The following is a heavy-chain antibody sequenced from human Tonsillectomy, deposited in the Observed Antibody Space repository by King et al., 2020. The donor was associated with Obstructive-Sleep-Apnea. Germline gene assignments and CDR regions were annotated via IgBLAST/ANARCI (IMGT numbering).Heavy chain of an antibody. CDR1: EFTFSVYW. CDR2: IKQDGSEK. J-gene: IGHJ2*01. D-gene: IGHD2-2*02. V-gene: IGHV3-7*03. Sequence: DVQLVESGGGLVQPGGSLRLSCAASEFTFSVYWMSWVRQAPGKGLEWVANIKQDGSEKYYVDSVKGRFSISRDNAKNSLYLQVDSLRVEDTAVYYCARLWLYTENPGKGYFDLWGRGTLVTVSS. CDR3: ARLWLYTENPGKGYFDL.